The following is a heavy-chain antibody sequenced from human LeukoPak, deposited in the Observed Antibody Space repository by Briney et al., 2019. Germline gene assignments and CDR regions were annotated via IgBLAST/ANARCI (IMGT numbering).Heavy chain of an antibody. CDR3: ARGHRIITGNSYYFDY. J-gene: IGHJ4*02. Sequence: GGSLRLSCAASGFTFSSYWMSWVHQAPGKGLEWVANIKQDGSEKYYVDSVKGRFTISRDNAKNSLYLQMNSLRAEDTAVYYCARGHRIITGNSYYFDYWGQGTLVTVSS. CDR1: GFTFSSYW. D-gene: IGHD1-20*01. CDR2: IKQDGSEK. V-gene: IGHV3-7*01.